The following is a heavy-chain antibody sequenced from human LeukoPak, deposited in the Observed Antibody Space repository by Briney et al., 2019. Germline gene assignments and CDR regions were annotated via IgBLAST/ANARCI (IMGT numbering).Heavy chain of an antibody. CDR3: ATNPDYYDSSGYPLDY. Sequence: SVKVSCKASGGTFSSYAISWVRQAPGQGLEWMGGIIPIFGTANYAQKFQGRVTITADKSTSTAYMELSSLRSEDTAVYYCATNPDYYDSSGYPLDYWGQGTLVTVSS. V-gene: IGHV1-69*06. CDR2: IIPIFGTA. J-gene: IGHJ4*02. D-gene: IGHD3-22*01. CDR1: GGTFSSYA.